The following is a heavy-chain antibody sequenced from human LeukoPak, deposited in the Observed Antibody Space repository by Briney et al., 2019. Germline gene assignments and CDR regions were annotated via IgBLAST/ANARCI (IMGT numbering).Heavy chain of an antibody. D-gene: IGHD3-22*01. Sequence: GGSLRLSCAASGFTFSDYAMSWVRQAPGKGLEWVSAISGSGGSTYYADSVKGRFTISRDNSKNTLYLQMNSLRAEDTAVYYCAKYDYYDSSGYYGSFSDHWGQGTLVIVSS. CDR2: ISGSGGST. V-gene: IGHV3-23*01. CDR1: GFTFSDYA. J-gene: IGHJ4*02. CDR3: AKYDYYDSSGYYGSFSDH.